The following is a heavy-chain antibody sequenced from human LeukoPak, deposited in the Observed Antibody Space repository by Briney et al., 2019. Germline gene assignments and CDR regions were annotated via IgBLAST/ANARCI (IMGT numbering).Heavy chain of an antibody. D-gene: IGHD1-26*01. CDR2: VESKTDGGTT. V-gene: IGHV3-15*04. CDR3: TTVGVDLDPDY. Sequence: PGGSLRLSCAASGFTFSNAWMSWVRQAAGKGLEWVGRVESKTDGGTTAYAAPAKGRFSISRNDSKNTLYLQINSLKIEETAMYYCTTVGVDLDPDYSGQGTLVTVSS. CDR1: GFTFSNAW. J-gene: IGHJ4*02.